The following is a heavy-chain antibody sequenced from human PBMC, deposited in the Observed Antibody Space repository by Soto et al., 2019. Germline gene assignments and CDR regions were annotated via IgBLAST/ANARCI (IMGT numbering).Heavy chain of an antibody. CDR2: IYHSGST. D-gene: IGHD2-21*01. CDR1: GGSIRSSNW. Sequence: SETLSLTCTVSGGSIRSSNWWSWVRQPPGKGLEWIGEIYHSGSTNYNPSLESRVTVSVDKPKNQFSLKLSSLTAADTAVYYCAKDIYYFDYWGQGTLVTVSS. J-gene: IGHJ4*02. CDR3: AKDIYYFDY. V-gene: IGHV4-4*02.